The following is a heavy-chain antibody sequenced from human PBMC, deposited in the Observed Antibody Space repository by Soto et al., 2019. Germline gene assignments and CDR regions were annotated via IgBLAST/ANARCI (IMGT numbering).Heavy chain of an antibody. V-gene: IGHV4-31*02. CDR3: AQALGFTGGDGFDI. Sequence: QVRLQEWGPGLVKPSQTLSLKCSVSGGSITTGGRYWSWIRQLPGKGLEWIGDIYYSGNTYYNPSLKSRVTIPVEAAKSQFSLKLSSVTAADTAVYFWAQALGFTGGDGFDIWGQGRLVTVSS. D-gene: IGHD1-1*01. CDR1: GGSITTGGRY. J-gene: IGHJ3*02. CDR2: IYYSGNT.